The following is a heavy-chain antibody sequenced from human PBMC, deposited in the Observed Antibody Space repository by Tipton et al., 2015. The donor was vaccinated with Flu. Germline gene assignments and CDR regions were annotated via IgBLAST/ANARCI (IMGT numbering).Heavy chain of an antibody. V-gene: IGHV3-21*01. Sequence: SLRLSCAASGFTFSSYSMNWVRQAPGKGLEWVSSISSSSSYIYYADSVKGRLTISRDNAKNSLYLQMNSLRAEDTAVYYCAGDLGSSWGIDYWGQGTLVTVSS. J-gene: IGHJ4*02. CDR1: GFTFSSYS. CDR3: AGDLGSSWGIDY. D-gene: IGHD6-13*01. CDR2: ISSSSSYI.